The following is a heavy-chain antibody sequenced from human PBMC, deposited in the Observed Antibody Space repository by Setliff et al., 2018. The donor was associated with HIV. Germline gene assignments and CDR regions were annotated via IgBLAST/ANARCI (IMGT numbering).Heavy chain of an antibody. CDR3: ARTPSRGGFDY. D-gene: IGHD3-16*01. J-gene: IGHJ4*02. CDR1: GGSINSYF. Sequence: KPSETLSLTCTVSGGSINSYFWSWIRQPPGKGLEWIAYIYYTGSTNYNPSLKSRVTISLDTSKNQFSLNVNSVTAADTAVYYCARTPSRGGFDYWGQGTLVTVS. V-gene: IGHV4-59*01. CDR2: IYYTGST.